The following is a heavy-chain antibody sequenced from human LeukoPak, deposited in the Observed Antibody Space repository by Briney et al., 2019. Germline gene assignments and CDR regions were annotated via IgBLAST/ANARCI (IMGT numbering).Heavy chain of an antibody. V-gene: IGHV3-9*01. D-gene: IGHD3-16*02. Sequence: PGRSLRLSCAASGFTFDDYAMHWVRQAPGKGLEWVSGISWNSGSIGYADSVKGRFTISRDNAKNSLYLQMNSLRAEDTALYYCAKDIRLRLGELSLIDYWGQGTLVTVSS. CDR1: GFTFDDYA. J-gene: IGHJ4*02. CDR2: ISWNSGSI. CDR3: AKDIRLRLGELSLIDY.